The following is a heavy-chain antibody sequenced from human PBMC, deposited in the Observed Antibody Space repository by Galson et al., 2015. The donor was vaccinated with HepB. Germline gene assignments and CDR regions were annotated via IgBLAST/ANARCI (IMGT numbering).Heavy chain of an antibody. CDR3: ARGFYDFWSGYYTHTPIDY. J-gene: IGHJ4*02. D-gene: IGHD3-3*01. V-gene: IGHV3-30-3*01. Sequence: SLRLSCAASGFTFSSYAMHWVRQAPGKGLEWVAVISYDGSNKYYADSVKGRFTISRDNSKNTLYLQMNSLRAEDTAVYYCARGFYDFWSGYYTHTPIDYWGQGTLVTVSS. CDR2: ISYDGSNK. CDR1: GFTFSSYA.